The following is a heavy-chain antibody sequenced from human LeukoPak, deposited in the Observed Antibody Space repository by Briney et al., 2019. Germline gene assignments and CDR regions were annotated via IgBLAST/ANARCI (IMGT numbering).Heavy chain of an antibody. Sequence: ASVKVSCKASGYTFTSYGISWVRPAPGQGLEWMGWISAYIGNTKYAQKIQGRVTMTTDTSTSTAYMELRSLRSDDTVVYYCARDGGSYSIAFDIWGQGTMVTVSS. CDR1: GYTFTSYG. CDR2: ISAYIGNT. CDR3: ARDGGSYSIAFDI. V-gene: IGHV1-18*01. J-gene: IGHJ3*02. D-gene: IGHD1-26*01.